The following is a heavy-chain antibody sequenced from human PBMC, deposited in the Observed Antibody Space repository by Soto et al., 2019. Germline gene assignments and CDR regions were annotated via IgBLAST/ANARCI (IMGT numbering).Heavy chain of an antibody. V-gene: IGHV1-69*02. J-gene: IGHJ4*02. Sequence: SVKVSCTASGGTFSSYTISWVRQAPGQGLEWMGRIIPILGIANYAQKFQGRVTITADKSTSTAYMELSSLRSEDTAVYYCASAAKGAYGSGSYLNWGQGTLVTVSS. CDR1: GGTFSSYT. D-gene: IGHD3-10*01. CDR3: ASAAKGAYGSGSYLN. CDR2: IIPILGIA.